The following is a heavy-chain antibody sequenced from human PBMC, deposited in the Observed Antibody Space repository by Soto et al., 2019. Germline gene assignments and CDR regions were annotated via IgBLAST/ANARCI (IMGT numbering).Heavy chain of an antibody. CDR3: VKETYQVVVASAFQYYGMDV. Sequence: PGGSLRLSCSASGFTFSSYAMHGVRQAPGKGLEYVSAISSNGGSTYYADSVKGRFTISRDNSKTTLYLQMSSLRAEDTAVYYCVKETYQVVVASAFQYYGMDVWGQGTTVTVSS. CDR1: GFTFSSYA. V-gene: IGHV3-64D*08. J-gene: IGHJ6*02. CDR2: ISSNGGST. D-gene: IGHD2-15*01.